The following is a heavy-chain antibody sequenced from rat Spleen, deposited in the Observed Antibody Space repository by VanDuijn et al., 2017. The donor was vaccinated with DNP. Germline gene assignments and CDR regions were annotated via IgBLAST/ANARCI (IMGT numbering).Heavy chain of an antibody. Sequence: LTCTVSGFSLTSHGVSWIRQSPGKGLEWVAAITPSGYRTYYTDSVKGRFTISRDNAKSSLYLQMISLKSEDSATYYCARAYGSPWYFDYWGQGVMVTVSS. CDR1: GFSLTSHG. CDR2: ITPSGYRT. J-gene: IGHJ2*01. CDR3: ARAYGSPWYFDY. D-gene: IGHD1-3*01. V-gene: IGHV5-19*01.